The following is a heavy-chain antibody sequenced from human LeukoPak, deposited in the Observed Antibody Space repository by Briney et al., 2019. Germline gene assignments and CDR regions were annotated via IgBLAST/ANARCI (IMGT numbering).Heavy chain of an antibody. CDR2: VHHDGRT. CDR1: GGPLSGHY. CDR3: AREPVPQDYGDTVNAYDL. D-gene: IGHD4-17*01. J-gene: IGHJ3*01. V-gene: IGHV4-34*01. Sequence: KSSETLSLTCAVYGGPLSGHYWSWIRQSPGKGLEWIGDVHHDGRTKYSPSLKSRVSILLDTSKNEVSLRLTPVTAADTALYFCAREPVPQDYGDTVNAYDLWGQGTMVIVSS.